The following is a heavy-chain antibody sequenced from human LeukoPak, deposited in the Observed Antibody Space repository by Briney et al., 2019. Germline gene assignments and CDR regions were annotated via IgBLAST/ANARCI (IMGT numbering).Heavy chain of an antibody. V-gene: IGHV3-23*01. CDR3: AKGRCSGASCFIDY. J-gene: IGHJ4*02. CDR1: GFTFSSYA. D-gene: IGHD2-15*01. CDR2: ISGSGGST. Sequence: GGSLRLSGAASGFTFSSYAMSWVRQAPGKGLEWVSAISGSGGSTSYADSVKGRFTISRDNSKNTLYLQMNSLRAEDTAVYYCAKGRCSGASCFIDYWGQGTLVTVSS.